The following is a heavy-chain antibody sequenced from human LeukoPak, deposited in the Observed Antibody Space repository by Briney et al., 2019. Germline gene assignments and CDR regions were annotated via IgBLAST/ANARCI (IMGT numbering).Heavy chain of an antibody. CDR1: GFPYSSYS. V-gene: IGHV3-21*01. D-gene: IGHD3-22*01. CDR2: ISSSSSYI. CDR3: ARGPCYYDRSGYYL. Sequence: GGSQRLLCAASGFPYSSYSTNWVRQAPGKGLEWVSSISSSSSYIYYADSVKGRFTISRDNAKNSLYLQMNSLRAEDTAVYYCARGPCYYDRSGYYLWGERPRVTASS. J-gene: IGHJ4*02.